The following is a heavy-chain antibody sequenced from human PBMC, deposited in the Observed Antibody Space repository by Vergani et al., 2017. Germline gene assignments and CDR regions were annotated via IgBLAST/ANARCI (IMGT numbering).Heavy chain of an antibody. D-gene: IGHD2-2*01. V-gene: IGHV1-69*01. CDR2: IIPIFGTA. Sequence: QVQLVQSGAEVKKPGSSVKVSCKASGGTFSNYAISWVRQAPGQGLEWMGGIIPIFGTANYAQKFQGRVTITADESTSTAYMELSSLRSEDTAVYYCAKTWAGYCSSTSCSHFDYWGQGTLVTGSS. CDR3: AKTWAGYCSSTSCSHFDY. CDR1: GGTFSNYA. J-gene: IGHJ4*02.